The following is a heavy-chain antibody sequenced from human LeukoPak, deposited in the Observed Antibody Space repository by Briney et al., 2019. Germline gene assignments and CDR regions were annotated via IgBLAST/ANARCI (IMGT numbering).Heavy chain of an antibody. CDR2: INHSGST. CDR1: GGSFSGYY. J-gene: IGHJ6*03. CDR3: AGRRLTIFGDYYYMDV. Sequence: SETLSLTCAVYGGSFSGYYWSWIRQPPGKGLEWIGEINHSGSTNYNPSPKSRVTISIDTSKSQFSLKLSSVTAADTAVYYCAGRRLTIFGDYYYMDVWDKGTTVTVSS. V-gene: IGHV4-34*01. D-gene: IGHD3-3*01.